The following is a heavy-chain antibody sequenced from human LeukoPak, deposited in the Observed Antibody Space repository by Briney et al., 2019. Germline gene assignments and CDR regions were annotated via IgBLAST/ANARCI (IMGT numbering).Heavy chain of an antibody. CDR2: IDWDGDK. CDR3: ARMGHWGGVVYYYMDV. J-gene: IGHJ6*03. Sequence: ESGPTLVNPTQTLTLTCTFSGFSLSTSGMCVSWIRQPPGKALEWLARIDWDGDKYYSTSLKTRLTISKDTSKNQVVLTMTNMDPVDTATYYCARMGHWGGVVYYYMDVWGKGTTVTVSS. CDR1: GFSLSTSGMC. D-gene: IGHD7-27*01. V-gene: IGHV2-70*11.